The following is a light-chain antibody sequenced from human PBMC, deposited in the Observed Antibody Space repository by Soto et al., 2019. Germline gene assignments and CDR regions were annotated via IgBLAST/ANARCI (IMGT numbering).Light chain of an antibody. J-gene: IGKJ1*01. Sequence: EIVVTQSPLSLPVTPGEPASISCKSSQSLLHSNGNTYLDWYLQKPGQSPQLLIYLGSNRASGVPDRFSGSGSGTDFTLNSSRVEAEDVGVYYFMQALHTRTFGQGTKVEIK. V-gene: IGKV2-28*01. CDR3: MQALHTRT. CDR1: QSLLHSNGNTY. CDR2: LGS.